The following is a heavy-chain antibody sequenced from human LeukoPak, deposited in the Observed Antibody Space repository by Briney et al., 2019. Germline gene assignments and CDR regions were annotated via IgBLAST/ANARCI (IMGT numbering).Heavy chain of an antibody. D-gene: IGHD3-22*01. CDR1: GYSFTSYW. V-gene: IGHV5-51*01. CDR3: VRQGNLLDSRGYGARAFDY. Sequence: GESLKISCQGSGYSFTSYWIGWVRQMPGKGLEWMGIIYPGDSDTRYSPSFQGQVTISADKSISTAYLQWSSLKASDTAMYYCVRQGNLLDSRGYGARAFDYWGQGTLVTVSS. CDR2: IYPGDSDT. J-gene: IGHJ4*02.